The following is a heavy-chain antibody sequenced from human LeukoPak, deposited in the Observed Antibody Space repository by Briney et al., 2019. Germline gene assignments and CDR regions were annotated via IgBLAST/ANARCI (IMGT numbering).Heavy chain of an antibody. CDR2: IYSGGST. D-gene: IGHD3-22*01. J-gene: IGHJ3*02. Sequence: SETLSLTCAVSGGSISSFYWSWIRQPPGKGLECIGYIYSGGSTNYNPSLKSRVTISVDTSKSQFSLKLSSVTAADTAVYYCTRVKGYYDSSGYYKAHAFDIWGQGTMVTVSS. V-gene: IGHV4-59*01. CDR3: TRVKGYYDSSGYYKAHAFDI. CDR1: GGSISSFY.